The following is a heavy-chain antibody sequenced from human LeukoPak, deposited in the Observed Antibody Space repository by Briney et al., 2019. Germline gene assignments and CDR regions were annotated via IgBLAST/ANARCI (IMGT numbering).Heavy chain of an antibody. CDR1: GGSISTYY. CDR2: IYTTGGT. J-gene: IGHJ3*02. V-gene: IGHV4-4*07. Sequence: SETLSLTCSVSGGSISTYYWSWIRQPAGKGLEWIGRIYTTGGTNYNPFLKSRVTMSVDTSKNQFSLKLTSVTAADTAVYYCARDGGRNSSDAVEIWGQGTMVTLSS. D-gene: IGHD6-6*01. CDR3: ARDGGRNSSDAVEI.